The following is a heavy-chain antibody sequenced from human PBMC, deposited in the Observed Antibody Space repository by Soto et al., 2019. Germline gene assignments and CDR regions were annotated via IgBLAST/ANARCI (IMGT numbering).Heavy chain of an antibody. Sequence: QVQLLQSGGEVKEPGASVKVSCKTSGYTFTSYAISWVRQAPGQGLEWLGWVSPYNGYTSYAQRFQSRLTMATDTSTMTAYMDLRSLTSDNTAVYYCARHRRGANQQPLFDPWGQGTLVTVS. D-gene: IGHD6-13*01. CDR2: VSPYNGYT. J-gene: IGHJ5*02. CDR1: GYTFTSYA. CDR3: ARHRRGANQQPLFDP. V-gene: IGHV1-18*01.